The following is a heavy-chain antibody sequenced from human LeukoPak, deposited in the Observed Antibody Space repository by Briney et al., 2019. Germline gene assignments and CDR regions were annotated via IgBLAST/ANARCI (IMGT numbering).Heavy chain of an antibody. Sequence: PGGSLRLSCAASGFTFSSYAMSWVRQAPGKGLEWVGRIKSKTDGGTTDYAAPVKGRFTISRDDSKNTLYLQMNSLKTEDTAVYYCTTENPPWCSGGSCYSGLDYYFDYWGQGTLVTVSS. V-gene: IGHV3-15*01. J-gene: IGHJ4*02. CDR2: IKSKTDGGTT. CDR3: TTENPPWCSGGSCYSGLDYYFDY. D-gene: IGHD2-15*01. CDR1: GFTFSSYA.